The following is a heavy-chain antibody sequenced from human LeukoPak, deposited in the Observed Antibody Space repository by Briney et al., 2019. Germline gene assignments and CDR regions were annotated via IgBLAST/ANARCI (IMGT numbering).Heavy chain of an antibody. CDR2: ISSNGDNT. D-gene: IGHD2-15*01. Sequence: PGGSLRLSCSASGFPFNTYAIRWVRQAPGKGLEYVAGISSNGDNTGFADSAKGRFTISRDNSKSTLFLQMNSLRAEDTAVYFCTRNSALLGVAFDVWGQGTVVTVSS. CDR3: TRNSALLGVAFDV. V-gene: IGHV3-64D*06. CDR1: GFPFNTYA. J-gene: IGHJ3*01.